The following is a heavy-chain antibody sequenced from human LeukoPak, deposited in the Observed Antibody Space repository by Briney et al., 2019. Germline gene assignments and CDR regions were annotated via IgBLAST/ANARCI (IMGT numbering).Heavy chain of an antibody. J-gene: IGHJ4*02. Sequence: GASVKVSCKASGYTFTNYYMHWVRQAPGQGLEWMGVIDPSAGSTTSAQKFQGRVTMTRDTATSTVYMELSSLRSEDTAVYYCARAPYYSSQTFDFWGQGTLVTVSS. CDR1: GYTFTNYY. CDR3: ARAPYYSSQTFDF. D-gene: IGHD5-18*01. V-gene: IGHV1-46*01. CDR2: IDPSAGST.